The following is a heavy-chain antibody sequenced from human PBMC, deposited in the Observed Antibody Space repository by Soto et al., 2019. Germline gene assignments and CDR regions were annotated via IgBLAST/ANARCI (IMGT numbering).Heavy chain of an antibody. V-gene: IGHV4-61*01. CDR1: GGSVSSGSYY. D-gene: IGHD3-10*01. Sequence: NPSETLSLTCTVSGGSVSSGSYYWSWIRQPPGKGLEWIGYIYYSGSTNYNPSLKSRVTISVDTSKNQFSLKLSSVTAADTAVYYCARDWTSYPGSYTNWFDPWGQGTLVTVSS. CDR3: ARDWTSYPGSYTNWFDP. CDR2: IYYSGST. J-gene: IGHJ5*02.